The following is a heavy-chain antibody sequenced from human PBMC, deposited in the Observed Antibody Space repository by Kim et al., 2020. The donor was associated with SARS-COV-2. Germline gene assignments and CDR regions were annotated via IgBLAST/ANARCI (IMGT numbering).Heavy chain of an antibody. CDR2: ISGSGGST. Sequence: GGSLRLSCAASGFTFSSYAMSWVRQAPGKGLEWVSAISGSGGSTYYADSVKGRFTISRDNSKNTLYLQMNSLRAEDTAVYYCAKDPGVGFRIVVVTPSGDYWGQGTLVTVSS. CDR3: AKDPGVGFRIVVVTPSGDY. D-gene: IGHD3-22*01. CDR1: GFTFSSYA. V-gene: IGHV3-23*01. J-gene: IGHJ4*02.